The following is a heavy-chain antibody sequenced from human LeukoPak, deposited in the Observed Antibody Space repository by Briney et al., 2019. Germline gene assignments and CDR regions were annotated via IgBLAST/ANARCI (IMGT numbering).Heavy chain of an antibody. CDR3: ARGSGSYYNWVLDY. D-gene: IGHD1-26*01. CDR2: IKQDGSEK. V-gene: IGHV3-7*03. Sequence: GGSLRLSCAASGFTFSSYWMSWVRQAPGKGLEWVANIKQDGSEKYYVDSVKGRFTISRDNAKNSLYLQMNSLRAEDTAVYYCARGSGSYYNWVLDYWGQGTLVTVSS. CDR1: GFTFSSYW. J-gene: IGHJ4*02.